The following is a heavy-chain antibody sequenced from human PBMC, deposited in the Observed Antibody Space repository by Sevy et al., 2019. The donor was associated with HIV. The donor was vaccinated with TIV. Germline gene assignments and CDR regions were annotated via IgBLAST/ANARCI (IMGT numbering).Heavy chain of an antibody. CDR3: ARDIAAGTRDAFDI. Sequence: GGSMRLSCAASGFTFSSYSMNWVRQAPGKGLEWVSSISSSSSYIYYADSVKGRFTISRDNAKNSLYLQMNSLRAEDTAVYYCARDIAAGTRDAFDIWGQGTMVTVSS. V-gene: IGHV3-21*01. J-gene: IGHJ3*02. D-gene: IGHD6-13*01. CDR2: ISSSSSYI. CDR1: GFTFSSYS.